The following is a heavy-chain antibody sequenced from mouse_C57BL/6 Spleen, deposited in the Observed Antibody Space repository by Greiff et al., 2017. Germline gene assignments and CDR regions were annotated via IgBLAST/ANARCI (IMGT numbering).Heavy chain of an antibody. CDR2: IHPSASDT. V-gene: IGHV1-74*01. J-gene: IGHJ4*01. CDR1: GYTFTSYW. CDR3: ARYGGGGIDV. D-gene: IGHD1-1*02. Sequence: VQLQQPGAELVKPGASVTVSCKASGYTFTSYWMHWVKQRPGQGLEWIGRIHPSASDTNSNQKFKGKATLTVDTSSSTAYMQRSSLTSEDTAVYYWARYGGGGIDVWGQGTAVTVSS.